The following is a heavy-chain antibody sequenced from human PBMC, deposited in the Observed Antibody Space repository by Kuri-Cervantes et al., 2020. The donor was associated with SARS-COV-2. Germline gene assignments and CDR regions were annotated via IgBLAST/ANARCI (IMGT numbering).Heavy chain of an antibody. CDR2: ISSSSSTI. J-gene: IGHJ6*03. V-gene: IGHV3-48*01. Sequence: GGSLRLSCAASGFTFSSYSMNWVRQAPGKGLEWVSYISSSSSTIYYAYSVKGRLTISRDNAKNSLYLQMNSLRAEDTAVYYCARDDYDFWSCLPYYMDVWGKGTTVTVSS. CDR3: ARDDYDFWSCLPYYMDV. D-gene: IGHD3-3*01. CDR1: GFTFSSYS.